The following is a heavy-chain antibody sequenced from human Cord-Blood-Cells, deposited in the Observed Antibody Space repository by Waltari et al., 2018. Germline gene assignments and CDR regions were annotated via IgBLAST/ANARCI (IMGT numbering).Heavy chain of an antibody. CDR1: GGSISRGGSY. J-gene: IGHJ3*02. CDR2: IYYSGST. Sequence: QVQLQESGPGLVKPSQTLSLTCTVSGGSISRGGSYWSWISPHPGKGLEWIGYIYYSGSTYYNPSLKSRVTISVDTSKNQFSLKLSSVTAADTAVYYCARGDSSGYYDAFDIWGQGTMVTVSS. CDR3: ARGDSSGYYDAFDI. V-gene: IGHV4-31*03. D-gene: IGHD3-22*01.